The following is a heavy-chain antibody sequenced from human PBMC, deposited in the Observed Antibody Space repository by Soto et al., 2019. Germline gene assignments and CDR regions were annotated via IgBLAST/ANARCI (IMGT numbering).Heavy chain of an antibody. V-gene: IGHV1-69*02. Sequence: QVQLVQSGAEVKKPGSSVKVSCKASGGTFSSYTISWVRQAPGQGLEWMGRIIPILGIANYAQKFQGRVTITADKSTSTAYMELSSLRSEDTAVYYCARRHIEWRRLAGFWYGMDVWGQGTTVTVSS. D-gene: IGHD5-12*01. CDR2: IIPILGIA. J-gene: IGHJ6*02. CDR1: GGTFSSYT. CDR3: ARRHIEWRRLAGFWYGMDV.